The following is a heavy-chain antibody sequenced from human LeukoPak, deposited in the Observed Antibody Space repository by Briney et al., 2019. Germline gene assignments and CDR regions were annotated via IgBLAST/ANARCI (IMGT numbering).Heavy chain of an antibody. CDR1: GCSFTSYW. Sequence: GESLKISCKGSGCSFTSYWISWVRQTPGKGLEWMGIIYPCDSDTRYSPSFQSQVTISADKSISTAYLQWSSLKASDTAMYYCATQRYFDWLSPIYYYGMDVWGKGTTVTVSS. V-gene: IGHV5-51*01. J-gene: IGHJ6*04. D-gene: IGHD3-9*01. CDR3: ATQRYFDWLSPIYYYGMDV. CDR2: IYPCDSDT.